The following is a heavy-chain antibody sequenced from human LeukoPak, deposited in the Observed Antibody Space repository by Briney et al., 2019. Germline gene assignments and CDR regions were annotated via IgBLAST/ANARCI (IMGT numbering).Heavy chain of an antibody. J-gene: IGHJ5*02. CDR2: IYYSGST. V-gene: IGHV4-31*03. Sequence: SETLSLTCTVSGGSISSGGYYWSWIRQHPGKGLEWIGYIYYSGSTYYNPSLKSRVTISVDTSKNQFSLKLSSVTAADTAVYYCARVRVDRPDIAAAGIRFDPWGQGTLVTVSS. CDR1: GGSISSGGYY. CDR3: ARVRVDRPDIAAAGIRFDP. D-gene: IGHD6-13*01.